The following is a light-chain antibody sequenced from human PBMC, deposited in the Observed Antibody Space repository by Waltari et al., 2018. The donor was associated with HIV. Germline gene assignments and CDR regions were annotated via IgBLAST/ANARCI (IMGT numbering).Light chain of an antibody. Sequence: QSVLTQPPSVSGAPGQSVTLSCPGRHSTTGTHTVNWYQQFPGPAPQLLIYITNSRPSGVPDRFSGSKSGTSASLAITGLQSEDEADYFCQSSDSTLSGSVFGGGTKLTVL. CDR3: QSSDSTLSGSV. J-gene: IGLJ2*01. V-gene: IGLV1-40*01. CDR1: HSTTGTHT. CDR2: ITN.